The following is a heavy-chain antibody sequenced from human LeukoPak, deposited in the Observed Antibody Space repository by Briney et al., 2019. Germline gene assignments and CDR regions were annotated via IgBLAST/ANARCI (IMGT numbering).Heavy chain of an antibody. V-gene: IGHV3-74*01. CDR2: VTGDGSAT. J-gene: IGHJ4*02. Sequence: PGGSLRLSCAASGVTFSTHWMHWVRQAPGKGLMWVSRVTGDGSATTYADSVKGRFTSSRDNAKNTLYLQMSSLRAEDTAVYFCARASLNGSGSPYYFDSWGQGTLVIISS. CDR3: ARASLNGSGSPYYFDS. D-gene: IGHD3-10*01. CDR1: GVTFSTHW.